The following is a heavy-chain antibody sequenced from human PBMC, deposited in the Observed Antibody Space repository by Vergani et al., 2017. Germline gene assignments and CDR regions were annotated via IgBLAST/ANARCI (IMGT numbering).Heavy chain of an antibody. CDR3: ASGGHGSENGGALQL. CDR2: IYPGDSEV. V-gene: IGHV5-51*01. D-gene: IGHD3-10*01. Sequence: EKQLVQSGSETKKPGESLKISCQAFGYIFSNFWIGWVRQRPGRGLEWMGIIYPGDSEVKSNPTFRGQVIFSVDTSVNTAYLQWRSLQASDTATYFCASGGHGSENGGALQLWGQGTNITVPS. J-gene: IGHJ3*01. CDR1: GYIFSNFW.